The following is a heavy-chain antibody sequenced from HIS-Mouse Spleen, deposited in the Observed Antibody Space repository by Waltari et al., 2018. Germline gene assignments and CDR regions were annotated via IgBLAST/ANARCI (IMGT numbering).Heavy chain of an antibody. Sequence: QVQLQESGPGLVKPSQTLSLTCPVSGGSISSGGYSLTWIRQPPGKGLEWIGYIYYSGGTYYNPSLKSRVTISVDTSKNQFSLKLSSVTAADTAVYYCAREKGYYGSGSYYYYYYGMDVWGQGTTVTVSS. CDR3: AREKGYYGSGSYYYYYYGMDV. V-gene: IGHV4-31*03. CDR2: IYYSGGT. D-gene: IGHD3-10*01. J-gene: IGHJ6*02. CDR1: GGSISSGGYS.